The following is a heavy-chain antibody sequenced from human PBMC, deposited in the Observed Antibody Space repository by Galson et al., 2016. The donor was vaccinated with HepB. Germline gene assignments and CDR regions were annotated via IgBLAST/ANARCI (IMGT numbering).Heavy chain of an antibody. CDR2: ITGSGGGT. CDR3: AKDQDFVVVPAAMGF. J-gene: IGHJ4*02. Sequence: SLRLSCAASGFTFSTYAMTWVRQAPGKGLEWVSAITGSGGGTFFADSVKGRFTISRDNSKNTLYLQMNSLRAEDTAIYYCAKDQDFVVVPAAMGFWGQGTLVTVSS. D-gene: IGHD2-2*01. CDR1: GFTFSTYA. V-gene: IGHV3-23*01.